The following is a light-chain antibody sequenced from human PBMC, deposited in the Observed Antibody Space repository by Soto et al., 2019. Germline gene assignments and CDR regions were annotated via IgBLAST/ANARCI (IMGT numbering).Light chain of an antibody. CDR3: KSYAGSNTYV. CDR1: KNDVGFYDF. CDR2: EVV. Sequence: TQAHSASGSPGQSCTISCTGTKNDVGFYDFVSWYQHHPGRAPRLIIYEVVRRPSGVPDRFSGSKSGNTASLTVSGLQAADEADYFCKSYAGSNTYVFGSGTKVTVL. V-gene: IGLV2-8*01. J-gene: IGLJ1*01.